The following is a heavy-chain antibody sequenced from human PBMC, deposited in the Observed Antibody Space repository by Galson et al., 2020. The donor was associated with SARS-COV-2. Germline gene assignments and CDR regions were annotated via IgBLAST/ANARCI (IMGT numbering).Heavy chain of an antibody. V-gene: IGHV6-1*01. CDR2: TYYRSKWYN. J-gene: IGHJ6*02. D-gene: IGHD4-17*01. Sequence: SETLSLTCAISGDSVSSNSAAWNWIRQSPSRGLEWLGRTYYRSKWYNDYAVSVKSRITINPDTSKNQFSLQLNSVTPEDTAVYYCARDSSQATVTPTLHYYYYYGMDVWGQGTTVTVSS. CDR3: ARDSSQATVTPTLHYYYYYGMDV. CDR1: GDSVSSNSAA.